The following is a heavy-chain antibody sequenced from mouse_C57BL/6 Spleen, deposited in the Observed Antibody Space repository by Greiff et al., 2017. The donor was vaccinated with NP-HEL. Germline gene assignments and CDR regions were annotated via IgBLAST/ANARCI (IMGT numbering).Heavy chain of an antibody. D-gene: IGHD4-1*01. V-gene: IGHV1-15*01. CDR1: GYTFTDYE. CDR2: IDPETGGT. J-gene: IGHJ2*01. Sequence: QVQLQQSGAELVRPGASVTLSCKASGYTFTDYEMHWVKQTPVHGLEWIGAIDPETGGTAYNQKFKGKAILTADKSSSTAYMELRSLTSEDSAVYYGTREGELGRNYYFDYWGQGTTLTVSS. CDR3: TREGELGRNYYFDY.